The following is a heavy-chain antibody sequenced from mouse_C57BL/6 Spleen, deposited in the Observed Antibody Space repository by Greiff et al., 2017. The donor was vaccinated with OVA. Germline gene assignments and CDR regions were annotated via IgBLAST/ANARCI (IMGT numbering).Heavy chain of an antibody. V-gene: IGHV1-26*01. CDR3: ARKRRDYDYDDYAMDY. J-gene: IGHJ4*01. CDR2: INPNNGGT. CDR1: GYTFTDYY. Sequence: QLQQSGPELVKPGASVKISCKASGYTFTDYYMNWVKQSHGKSLEWIGDINPNNGGTSYNQKFKGKATLTVDKSSSTAYMELRSLTSEDSAVYYCARKRRDYDYDDYAMDYWGQGTSVTVSS. D-gene: IGHD2-4*01.